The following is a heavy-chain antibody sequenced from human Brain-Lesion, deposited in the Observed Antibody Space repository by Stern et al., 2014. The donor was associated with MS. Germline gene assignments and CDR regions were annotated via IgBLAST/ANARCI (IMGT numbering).Heavy chain of an antibody. CDR2: INPNTGGT. J-gene: IGHJ6*02. V-gene: IGHV1-2*02. CDR1: GYIFTGYY. Sequence: VQLVESEAEVKKPGASVKVSCKTSGYIFTGYYIHWVQQAPGQGLEWMAWINPNTGGTKYAQKFQGRVTMSRDTSISTAYVELSSLTSDDTAVYYCARDQRGITIFGVVTDYYYLGMDVWGQGTTVTVSS. CDR3: ARDQRGITIFGVVTDYYYLGMDV. D-gene: IGHD3-3*01.